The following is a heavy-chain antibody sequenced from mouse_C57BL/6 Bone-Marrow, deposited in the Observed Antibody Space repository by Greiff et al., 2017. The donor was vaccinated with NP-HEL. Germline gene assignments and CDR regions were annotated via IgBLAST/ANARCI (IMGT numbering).Heavy chain of an antibody. CDR2: IYPGSGST. J-gene: IGHJ2*01. D-gene: IGHD1-1*01. CDR3: ARNLELITTVVAPDY. Sequence: QVQLQQPGAELVKPGASVKMSCKASGYTFTSYWITWVKQRPGQGLEWIGDIYPGSGSTNYNEKFKSKATLTVDTSSSTAYMQRSSLTSEDSAVYYCARNLELITTVVAPDYWGQGTTLTVSS. CDR1: GYTFTSYW. V-gene: IGHV1-55*01.